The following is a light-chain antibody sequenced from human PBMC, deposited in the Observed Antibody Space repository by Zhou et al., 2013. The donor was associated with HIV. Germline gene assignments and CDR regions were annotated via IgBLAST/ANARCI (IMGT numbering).Light chain of an antibody. CDR3: QQYNNWPPIFT. Sequence: EVVLTQSPGTLSFFPGERATLSCRASQTIIGNNLSWYQQKRGQPPRLLIYAASTRATGIPARFSGSGSGTEFTLTISSLQSEDFGVYYCQQYNNWPPIFTFGPGTKVDVK. V-gene: IGKV3-15*01. CDR2: AAS. CDR1: QTIIGNN. J-gene: IGKJ3*01.